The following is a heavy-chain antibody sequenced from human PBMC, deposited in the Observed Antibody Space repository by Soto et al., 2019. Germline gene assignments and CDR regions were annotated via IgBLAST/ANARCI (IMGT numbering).Heavy chain of an antibody. J-gene: IGHJ5*02. CDR1: GGSVRSGDSY. V-gene: IGHV4-30-4*01. D-gene: IGHD1-1*01. CDR3: ARVARNLEPTLCFDP. Sequence: ASETLSLTCSVSGGSVRSGDSYWSWIRQPPGKGLEWIGYIYYSGNTYYNSSLTSRVTISVYMSKNKFSLNLSSVTAADTAVYSCARVARNLEPTLCFDPWGQGTLVTVSS. CDR2: IYYSGNT.